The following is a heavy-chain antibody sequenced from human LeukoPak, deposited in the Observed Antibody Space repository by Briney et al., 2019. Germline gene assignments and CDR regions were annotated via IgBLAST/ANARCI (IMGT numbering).Heavy chain of an antibody. CDR1: GYTFTGYY. D-gene: IGHD2-15*01. CDR3: TGQPRTLGYCSGGSCYSDYYYMDV. J-gene: IGHJ6*03. V-gene: IGHV3-73*01. CDR2: IRSKANSYAT. Sequence: GASVKVSCKASGYTFTGYYMHWVRQASGKGLEWVGRIRSKANSYATAYAASVKGRFTISRDDSKNTAYLQMNSLKTEDTAVYYCTGQPRTLGYCSGGSCYSDYYYMDVWGKGTTVTVSS.